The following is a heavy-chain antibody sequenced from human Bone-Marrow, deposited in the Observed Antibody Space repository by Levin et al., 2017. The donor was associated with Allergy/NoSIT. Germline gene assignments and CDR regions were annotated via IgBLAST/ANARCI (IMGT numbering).Heavy chain of an antibody. V-gene: IGHV3-7*01. CDR1: GFNFDTYW. Sequence: GGSLRLSCAASGFNFDTYWMYWVRQAPGKGLEWVASIHPAGSEKYYVDSVKGRFTFSRDNAKKSLSVQMNSLRVEDTAVYYCIPFYDALTASALWGQGTLVTVSP. CDR3: IPFYDALTASAL. J-gene: IGHJ4*02. D-gene: IGHD3-9*01. CDR2: IHPAGSEK.